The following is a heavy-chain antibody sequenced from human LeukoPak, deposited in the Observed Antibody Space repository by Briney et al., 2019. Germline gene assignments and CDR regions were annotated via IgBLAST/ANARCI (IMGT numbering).Heavy chain of an antibody. Sequence: SVKVSCKASGGTFSSYAISWVRQAPGQGLEWMGGIIPIFGTANYAQKFQGRVTITTDESTSTAYMELSSLRSEDTAVYYCARAPLFCSSTSCRYYYYYYMDVRGKGTTVTVSS. CDR2: IIPIFGTA. J-gene: IGHJ6*03. V-gene: IGHV1-69*05. CDR1: GGTFSSYA. CDR3: ARAPLFCSSTSCRYYYYYYMDV. D-gene: IGHD2-2*01.